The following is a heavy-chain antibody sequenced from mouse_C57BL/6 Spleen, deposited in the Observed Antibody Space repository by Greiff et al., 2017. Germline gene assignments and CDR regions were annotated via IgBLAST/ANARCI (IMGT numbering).Heavy chain of an antibody. D-gene: IGHD3-2*02. CDR1: GYSITSGYY. J-gene: IGHJ3*01. CDR3: ARASGSGYTWFAY. CDR2: ISYDGSN. V-gene: IGHV3-6*01. Sequence: ESGPGLVKPSQSLSLTCSVTGYSITSGYYWNWIRQFPGNKLEWMGYISYDGSNNYNPSLKNRISITRDTSKNQFFLKLNSVTTEDTATYYCARASGSGYTWFAYWGQGTLVTVSA.